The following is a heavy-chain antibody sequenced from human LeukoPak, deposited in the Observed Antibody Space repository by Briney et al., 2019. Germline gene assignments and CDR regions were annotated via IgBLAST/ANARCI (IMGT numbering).Heavy chain of an antibody. CDR3: ASASSHRIAAGGDY. J-gene: IGHJ4*02. CDR1: GFTFSSYA. D-gene: IGHD6-13*01. CDR2: ISGSGGST. Sequence: PGGSLRLSCAASGFTFSSYAMSWVRQAPGKGLQWDSTISGSGGSTYYADSVKGRFTISRDNSKNTLYLQMNSLRAEDTAVYYCASASSHRIAAGGDYWGQGTLVTVSS. V-gene: IGHV3-23*01.